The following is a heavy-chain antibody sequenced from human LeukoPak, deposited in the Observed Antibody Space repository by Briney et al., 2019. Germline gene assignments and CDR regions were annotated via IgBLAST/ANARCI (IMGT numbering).Heavy chain of an antibody. J-gene: IGHJ3*02. CDR3: ARVRSTYYYDSSGYTDNAFNI. CDR2: IYYSGST. CDR1: GGSISSYY. Sequence: ETLSLTCTVSGGSISSYYWSWIRQPPGKGLEWIGYIYYSGSTNYNPSLKSRVTISVDTSKNQFSLKLSSVTAADTAVYYCARVRSTYYYDSSGYTDNAFNIWAKGQWSPSLQ. D-gene: IGHD3-22*01. V-gene: IGHV4-59*01.